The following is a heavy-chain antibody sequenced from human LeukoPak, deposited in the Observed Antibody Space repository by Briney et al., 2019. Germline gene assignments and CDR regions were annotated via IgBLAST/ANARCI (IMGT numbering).Heavy chain of an antibody. V-gene: IGHV4-59*01. CDR2: IYYSGST. J-gene: IGHJ5*02. Sequence: SETLSLTCTVSGGTISSYYWSWIRQPPGKGLEWIGYIYYSGSTNYNPSLKSRVTISVDTSKNQFSLKLSSVTAADTAVYYCARLQLGWFDPWGQGTLVTVSS. CDR3: ARLQLGWFDP. D-gene: IGHD1-1*01. CDR1: GGTISSYY.